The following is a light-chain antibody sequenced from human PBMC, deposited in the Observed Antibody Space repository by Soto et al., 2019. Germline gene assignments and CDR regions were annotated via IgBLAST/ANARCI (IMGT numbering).Light chain of an antibody. Sequence: QSALTQPPSVSGSPGQSVIISCTGTSSDIGSYSRVSWYQQPPGTAPKLMIYEVSNRPSGVPDRFSGSKSGNTASLTISGLQAEDEADYYCSSFTTSNTWVVGGGTKVTVL. CDR2: EVS. J-gene: IGLJ3*02. V-gene: IGLV2-18*02. CDR3: SSFTTSNTWV. CDR1: SSDIGSYSR.